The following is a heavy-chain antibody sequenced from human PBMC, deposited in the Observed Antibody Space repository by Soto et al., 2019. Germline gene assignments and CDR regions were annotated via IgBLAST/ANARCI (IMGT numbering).Heavy chain of an antibody. D-gene: IGHD7-27*01. CDR2: IIPIFGAA. CDR1: GGTFSTYS. CDR3: ARDGDRVTARH. V-gene: IGHV1-69*01. Sequence: QVQVVQSGAEVKQPGSSVKVSCKVSGGTFSTYSISWVRQAPGHGLEWVGGIIPIFGAAKHAQKFQGRVTITADDSTSTVYMELSGLRAADTAVYFCARDGDRVTARHWGQGTLVTVSS. J-gene: IGHJ4*02.